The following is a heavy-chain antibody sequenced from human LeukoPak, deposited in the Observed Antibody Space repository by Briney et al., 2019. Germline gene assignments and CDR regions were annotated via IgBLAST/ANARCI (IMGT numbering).Heavy chain of an antibody. Sequence: SETLSLTCTVSGGSISSSSYYWGWIRQPPGKGLEWIGSIYYSGSTYYNPSLKSRVTISVDTSKNQFSLKLSSVTAADTAVYYCARPIGYYDILTRFGAFDIWGQGTTVTVSS. V-gene: IGHV4-39*01. CDR3: ARPIGYYDILTRFGAFDI. CDR2: IYYSGST. CDR1: GGSISSSSYY. D-gene: IGHD3-9*01. J-gene: IGHJ3*02.